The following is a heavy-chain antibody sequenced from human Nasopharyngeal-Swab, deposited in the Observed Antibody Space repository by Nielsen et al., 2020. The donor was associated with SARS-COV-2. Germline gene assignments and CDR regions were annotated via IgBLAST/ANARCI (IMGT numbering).Heavy chain of an antibody. J-gene: IGHJ4*02. Sequence: GESLKISCAASGFTFSSYWMSWVRQAPGKGLEWVANIKEDGSEKYYVDSVKGRFTISRDNAKNSLYLQMDSLRPDDTALYYCAKTFLIAPRTYDYWGQATLVTVSS. V-gene: IGHV3-7*03. CDR1: GFTFSSYW. CDR2: IKEDGSEK. CDR3: AKTFLIAPRTYDY. D-gene: IGHD2/OR15-2a*01.